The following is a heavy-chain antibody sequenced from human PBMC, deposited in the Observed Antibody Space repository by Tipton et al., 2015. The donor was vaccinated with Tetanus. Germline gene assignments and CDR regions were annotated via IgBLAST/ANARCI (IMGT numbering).Heavy chain of an antibody. CDR3: ARAQTHYDILTGGPAYYYGMDV. CDR2: INPNSGGT. CDR1: GYTFTGYY. Sequence: QLVQSGAEVKKPGASVKVSCKASGYTFTGYYMHWVRQAPGQGLEWMGWINPNSGGTHYAQKFQGRVTMTRDTSISTAYMELSRLRSDDTAVYYCARAQTHYDILTGGPAYYYGMDVWGQGTTVTVSS. J-gene: IGHJ6*02. D-gene: IGHD3-9*01. V-gene: IGHV1-2*02.